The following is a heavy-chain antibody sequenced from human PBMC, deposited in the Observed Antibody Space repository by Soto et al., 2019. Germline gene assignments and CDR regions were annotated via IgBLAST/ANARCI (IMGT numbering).Heavy chain of an antibody. CDR1: GFTFSSYA. Sequence: GGSLRLSCAASGFTFSSYAMHWVRQAPGKGLEWVAVISYDGSNKYYADSVKGRFTISRDNSKNTLYLQMNSLRAEDTAVYYCARSSQIQLWLEGDFDYWGQGTLVTVSS. V-gene: IGHV3-30-3*01. D-gene: IGHD5-18*01. J-gene: IGHJ4*02. CDR2: ISYDGSNK. CDR3: ARSSQIQLWLEGDFDY.